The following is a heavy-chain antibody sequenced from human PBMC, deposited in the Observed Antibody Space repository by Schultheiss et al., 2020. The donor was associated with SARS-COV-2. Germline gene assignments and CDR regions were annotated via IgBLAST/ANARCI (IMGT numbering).Heavy chain of an antibody. D-gene: IGHD6-19*01. J-gene: IGHJ4*02. CDR2: MNPNSGNT. CDR3: ARGWKVAVAGRTEQDY. Sequence: ASVKVSCKASGYTFTSYDINWVRQATGQGLEWMGWMNPNSGNTGYAQKFQGRVTITRNTSISTAYMELSSLRSEDTAVYYCARGWKVAVAGRTEQDYWGQGTLVTVSS. CDR1: GYTFTSYD. V-gene: IGHV1-8*03.